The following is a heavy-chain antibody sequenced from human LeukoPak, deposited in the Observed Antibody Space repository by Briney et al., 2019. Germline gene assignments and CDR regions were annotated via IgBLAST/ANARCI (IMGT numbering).Heavy chain of an antibody. J-gene: IGHJ6*04. D-gene: IGHD2-2*02. Sequence: GGSLRLSCAASGFTFSSYAMSWVRQAPGKGLEWVSAISGSGGSTYYADSVKGRFTISRDNSKNTLYLQMNSLRAEDTAVYYCARGAASAPSCSSTSCYIVDVWGKGTTVTVSS. CDR2: ISGSGGST. V-gene: IGHV3-23*01. CDR1: GFTFSSYA. CDR3: ARGAASAPSCSSTSCYIVDV.